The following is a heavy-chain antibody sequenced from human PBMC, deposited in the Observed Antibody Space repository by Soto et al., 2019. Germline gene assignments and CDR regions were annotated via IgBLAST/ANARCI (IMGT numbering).Heavy chain of an antibody. CDR2: ISAYSGST. CDR1: GYTFTSYG. J-gene: IGHJ3*02. D-gene: IGHD6-19*01. Sequence: ASVKVSCKASGYTFTSYGISGVRQAPGQGLEWMGWISAYSGSTNYAQKFQGRVTMTRDTSTSTVYMELSSLRSEDTVVYYCASPGYMSGWYGGIWGQGTMVTVSS. CDR3: ASPGYMSGWYGGI. V-gene: IGHV1-18*01.